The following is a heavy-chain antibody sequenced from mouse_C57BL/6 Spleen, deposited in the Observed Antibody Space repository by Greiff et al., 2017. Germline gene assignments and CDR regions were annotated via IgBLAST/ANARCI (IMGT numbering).Heavy chain of an antibody. CDR2: INPSTGGT. CDR1: GYSFTGYY. Sequence: EVQLQQSGPELVKPGASVKISCKASGYSFTGYYMNWVKQSPEKSLEWIGEINPSTGGTTYNQKFKAKATLTVDKSSSTAYMQLKSLTSEDSAVYYCARGYDYDRYFDVWGTGTTVTVSS. V-gene: IGHV1-42*01. CDR3: ARGYDYDRYFDV. J-gene: IGHJ1*03. D-gene: IGHD2-4*01.